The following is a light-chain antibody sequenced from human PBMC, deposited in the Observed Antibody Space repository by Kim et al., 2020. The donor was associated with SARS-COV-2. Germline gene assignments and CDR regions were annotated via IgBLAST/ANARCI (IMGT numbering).Light chain of an antibody. V-gene: IGLV3-21*04. J-gene: IGLJ3*02. CDR2: YDS. CDR1: NIGSKS. Sequence: ELTQPPSVSVAPGKTARITCGGNNIGSKSVHWYQQKPGQAPVLVIYYDSDRPSGIPERFSGSNSGNTATLTISRVEAGDEADYYCQVWDSSSDHPYWVFGGGTQLTVL. CDR3: QVWDSSSDHPYWV.